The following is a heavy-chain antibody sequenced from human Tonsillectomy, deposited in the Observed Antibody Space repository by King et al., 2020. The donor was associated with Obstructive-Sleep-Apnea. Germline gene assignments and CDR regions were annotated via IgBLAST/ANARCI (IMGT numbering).Heavy chain of an antibody. Sequence: VQLVESGGGVVQPGRSLRLSCAASGFTFSSYAMHWVRQAPGKGLEWAAVTSYDGSKKYYADSVKGRFPISRDNSKNTLSLQINSLRAEDTAVYYCARDRVYCSGGTCYSGGLYGMDVWGQGTTVTVSS. CDR1: GFTFSSYA. J-gene: IGHJ6*02. V-gene: IGHV3-30*03. D-gene: IGHD2-15*01. CDR2: TSYDGSKK. CDR3: ARDRVYCSGGTCYSGGLYGMDV.